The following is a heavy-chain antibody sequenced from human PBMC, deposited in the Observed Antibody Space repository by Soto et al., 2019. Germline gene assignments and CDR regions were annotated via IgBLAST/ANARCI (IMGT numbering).Heavy chain of an antibody. D-gene: IGHD4-17*01. CDR1: GGSFSGYY. CDR2: INHSGST. CDR3: ARGRGVTTFLGGHWFDP. Sequence: SETLSLTCAVYGGSFSGYYWSWIRQPPGKGLEWIGEINHSGSTNYNPSLKSRVTISVDTSKNQFSLKLSSVTAADTAVYYCARGRGVTTFLGGHWFDPWGQGTLVTVSS. J-gene: IGHJ5*02. V-gene: IGHV4-34*01.